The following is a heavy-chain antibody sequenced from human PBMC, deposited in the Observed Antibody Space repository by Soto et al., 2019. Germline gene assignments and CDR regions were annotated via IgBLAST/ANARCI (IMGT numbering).Heavy chain of an antibody. Sequence: EVQLVESGGGLVKPGGSLRLSCAASGFTFSNAWMSWVRQAPGKGLEWVGRIKSKTDGGTTDYAAPVKGRFTISRDDSKNTLYLQMNSLKTEDTAVYYCAAGYRWLAAAGTGWGQGTLVTVSS. V-gene: IGHV3-15*01. CDR3: AAGYRWLAAAGTG. D-gene: IGHD6-13*01. CDR1: GFTFSNAW. CDR2: IKSKTDGGTT. J-gene: IGHJ4*02.